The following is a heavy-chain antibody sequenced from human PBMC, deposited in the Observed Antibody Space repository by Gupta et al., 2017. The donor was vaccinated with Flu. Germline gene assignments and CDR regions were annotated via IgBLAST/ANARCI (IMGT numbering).Heavy chain of an antibody. V-gene: IGHV3-30*18. CDR3: AKDGPWTASCPYYCYYMDV. D-gene: IGHD2-2*01. CDR1: GFTFSSYV. Sequence: QMQLVESGGGVVQFGTSLRLSCAASGFTFSSYVMPWDGQVQGKGLEWVADIASDGSHKDYADSVRGRFTISRDNSKNTLSLEMDSLRVEDTAVYYCAKDGPWTASCPYYCYYMDVWGKGTTVTVSS. J-gene: IGHJ6*03. CDR2: IASDGSHK.